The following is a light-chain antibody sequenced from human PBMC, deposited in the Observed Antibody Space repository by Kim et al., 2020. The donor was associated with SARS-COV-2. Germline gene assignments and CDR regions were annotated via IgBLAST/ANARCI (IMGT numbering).Light chain of an antibody. CDR3: QVWDSSSDQVV. J-gene: IGLJ2*01. CDR1: RVGGKS. V-gene: IGLV3-21*04. CDR2: YDD. Sequence: APGKTASITCRGSRVGGKSVHWYQQKPGQAPVLVIYYDDSRPSGIPGRFSASNFGNTAALTTSRVEAGDEADYYCQVWDSSSDQVVFGGGTKLTVL.